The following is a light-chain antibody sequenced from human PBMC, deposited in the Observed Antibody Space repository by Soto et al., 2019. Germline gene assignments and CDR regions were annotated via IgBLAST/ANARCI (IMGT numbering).Light chain of an antibody. J-gene: IGKJ5*01. Sequence: VLTQPASVSGSPGQSITVSCTGSSSDFGDDKYVSWYQQKPGQAPRLLIYGASSRATGIPDRFSGSGSGTDFTLTISRLEPEDFAVYYCQQYGSSPITFGQGTRLEIK. CDR3: QQYGSSPIT. V-gene: IGKV3-20*01. CDR2: GAS. CDR1: SSDFGDD.